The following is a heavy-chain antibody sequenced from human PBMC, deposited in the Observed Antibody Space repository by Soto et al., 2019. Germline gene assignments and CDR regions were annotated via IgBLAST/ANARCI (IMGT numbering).Heavy chain of an antibody. J-gene: IGHJ4*02. CDR2: INHSGST. V-gene: IGHV4-34*01. CDR1: GGSFSGYY. D-gene: IGHD2-15*01. Sequence: PSETLSLTCAVYGGSFSGYYWTWIRQPPGTGLEWIGEINHSGSTNYNPSLKSRVTISVDTPKNQFSLKLSSVTAADTAVYYCARHTPAISISDHWGQGTLVTVSS. CDR3: ARHTPAISISDH.